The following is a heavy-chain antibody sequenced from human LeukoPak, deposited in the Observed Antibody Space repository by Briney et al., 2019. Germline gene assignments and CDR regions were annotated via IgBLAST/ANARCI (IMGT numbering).Heavy chain of an antibody. J-gene: IGHJ4*02. Sequence: PGGSLRLSCAASGFTFSSYAMSWVRQAPGKGLEWVSTISGSGGSTYYADSVKGRFTISRDTSKNTLYLQVNSLKAEDTAVYYCAKGASLGRIYYFDYWGQGTLVTVSS. CDR2: ISGSGGST. CDR1: GFTFSSYA. CDR3: AKGASLGRIYYFDY. V-gene: IGHV3-23*01. D-gene: IGHD1-26*01.